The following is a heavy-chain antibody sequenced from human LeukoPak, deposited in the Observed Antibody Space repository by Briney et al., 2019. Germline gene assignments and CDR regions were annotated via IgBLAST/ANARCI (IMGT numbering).Heavy chain of an antibody. Sequence: GGSLRLSCAASGFTFSSYAMSWVRQAPGKGLEWVSAISGSGGSTYYADSVKGRFTISRDNSKNTLYLQMNSLRAEDTAVYYCAKREYCSSTSCYAFDIWGQGTMVTVSS. J-gene: IGHJ3*02. CDR1: GFTFSSYA. CDR3: AKREYCSSTSCYAFDI. CDR2: ISGSGGST. V-gene: IGHV3-23*01. D-gene: IGHD2-2*01.